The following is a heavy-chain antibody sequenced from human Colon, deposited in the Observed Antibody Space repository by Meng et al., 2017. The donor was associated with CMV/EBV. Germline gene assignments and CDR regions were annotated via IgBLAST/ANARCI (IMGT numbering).Heavy chain of an antibody. Sequence: GESLKISCTTSGFTFGDYSMTWVRQAPGKGLEWVGFIRSIGTTDYAASVKGRFSISRDVSKSVAYLQMDNLKTEDTAVYYCTRWRYLSSFDFWGRGTLVTVSS. CDR1: GFTFGDYS. V-gene: IGHV3-49*04. CDR2: IRSIGTT. J-gene: IGHJ4*02. CDR3: TRWRYLSSFDF. D-gene: IGHD1-14*01.